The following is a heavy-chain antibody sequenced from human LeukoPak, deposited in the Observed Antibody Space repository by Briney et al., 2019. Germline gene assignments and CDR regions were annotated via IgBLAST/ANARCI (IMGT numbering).Heavy chain of an antibody. Sequence: GGSLRLSCAASGFTFSSYAMSWVRQAPGKGLEWVSAISGSGGSTYYADSVKGRFTISRDNSKNTLYLQMNSLRAEDTAVYYCAKFVGRPYYCGMDVWGQGTTVTVSS. V-gene: IGHV3-23*01. CDR1: GFTFSSYA. J-gene: IGHJ6*02. CDR2: ISGSGGST. CDR3: AKFVGRPYYCGMDV. D-gene: IGHD2-15*01.